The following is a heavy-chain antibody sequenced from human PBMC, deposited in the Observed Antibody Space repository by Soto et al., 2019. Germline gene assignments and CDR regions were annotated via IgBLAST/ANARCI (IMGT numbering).Heavy chain of an antibody. J-gene: IGHJ5*02. CDR1: GYTFTSYA. Sequence: ASVKVSCKASGYTFTSYAMHWVRQAPGQRLEWMGWINAGNGNTKYSQKFQGRVTITRDTSASTAYMELSSLRSEDTAVYYCARDSSGWYTWFDPWGQGTLVTVS. V-gene: IGHV1-3*01. D-gene: IGHD6-19*01. CDR2: INAGNGNT. CDR3: ARDSSGWYTWFDP.